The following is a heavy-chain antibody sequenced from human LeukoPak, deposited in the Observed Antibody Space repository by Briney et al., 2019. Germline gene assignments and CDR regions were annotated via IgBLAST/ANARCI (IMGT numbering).Heavy chain of an antibody. Sequence: GGSLRLSCAASGFTFSSYAMSWVRQAPGKGLEWVSAISGSGGSTYYADSVKGRFTISRDNSKNTLYLQMNSLRAEDTAVYYCAKDDIGYYDSSGFDYWGQGTLVTVPS. J-gene: IGHJ4*02. V-gene: IGHV3-23*01. D-gene: IGHD3-22*01. CDR3: AKDDIGYYDSSGFDY. CDR2: ISGSGGST. CDR1: GFTFSSYA.